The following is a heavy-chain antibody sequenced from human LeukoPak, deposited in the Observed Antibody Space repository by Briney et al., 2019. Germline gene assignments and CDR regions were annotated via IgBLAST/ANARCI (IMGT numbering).Heavy chain of an antibody. V-gene: IGHV1-18*01. CDR3: ARRDYYDSSGYFAY. Sequence: ASVKVSCKASGYTFTSYGISWARQAPGQGLEWMGWISAYNGNTNYAQKLQGRVTMTTDTSTSTAYMELRSLRSDDTAVYYCARRDYYDSSGYFAYWGQGTLVTVSS. CDR1: GYTFTSYG. CDR2: ISAYNGNT. D-gene: IGHD3-22*01. J-gene: IGHJ4*02.